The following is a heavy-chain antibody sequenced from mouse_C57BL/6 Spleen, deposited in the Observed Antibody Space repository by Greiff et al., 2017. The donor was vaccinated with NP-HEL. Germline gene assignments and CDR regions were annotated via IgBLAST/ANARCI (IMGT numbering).Heavy chain of an antibody. CDR2: LNPGSGGT. CDR3: AREKAYYVDY. Sequence: QVQLQQSGAELVRPGTSVKVSCKASGYAFTHYLIEWVKQRPGQGLEWIGVLNPGSGGTNYNEKFKGKATLTADNGSSTAYMQLSSLTSEDSAVYFCAREKAYYVDYWGQGTTLTVSS. CDR1: GYAFTHYL. J-gene: IGHJ2*01. V-gene: IGHV1-54*01. D-gene: IGHD3-2*02.